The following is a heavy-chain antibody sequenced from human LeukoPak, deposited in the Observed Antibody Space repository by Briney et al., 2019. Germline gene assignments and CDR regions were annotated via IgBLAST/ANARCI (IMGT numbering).Heavy chain of an antibody. CDR1: GGSISSYY. CDR2: IYYSGST. J-gene: IGHJ4*02. CDR3: ARASYGDYVDY. V-gene: IGHV4-59*08. Sequence: PSETLSLTCTVSGGSISSYYWSWIRQPPGKGLEWIGYIYYSGSTYYNPSLKSRVTISVDTSKNQFSLKLSSVTAADTAVYYCARASYGDYVDYWGQGTLVTVSS. D-gene: IGHD4-17*01.